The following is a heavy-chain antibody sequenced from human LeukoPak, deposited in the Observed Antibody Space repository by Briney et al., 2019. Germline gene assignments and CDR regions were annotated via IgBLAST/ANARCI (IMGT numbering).Heavy chain of an antibody. CDR1: GGSFSGYF. J-gene: IGHJ4*02. Sequence: SETLSLTCAVYGGSFSGYFWSWIRQPPGKGLEWIGEISHSGSTNYNPSLKSRVSTSFDTSKNQFSLKLSSVIAADTAVYYCARGSLGPRLNVWGQGTLVTVSS. CDR2: ISHSGST. D-gene: IGHD1-1*01. V-gene: IGHV4-34*01. CDR3: ARGSLGPRLNV.